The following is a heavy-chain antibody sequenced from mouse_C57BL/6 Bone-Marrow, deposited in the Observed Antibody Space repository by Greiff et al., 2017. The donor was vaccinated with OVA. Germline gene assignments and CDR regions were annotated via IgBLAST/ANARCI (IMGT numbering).Heavy chain of an antibody. J-gene: IGHJ4*01. D-gene: IGHD3-2*02. V-gene: IGHV14-3*01. CDR2: IDPANGQT. CDR3: ARGGVDSSGYGSAMDY. Sequence: VQLQQSVAELVRPGASVKLSCTASGFNIKNTYLHWVTHRPEQGLEWSGRIDPANGQTKYAPKFQGKATITADTSSNTAYLQLSSLTSEDTAIYYCARGGVDSSGYGSAMDYWGQGTSVTVSS. CDR1: GFNIKNTY.